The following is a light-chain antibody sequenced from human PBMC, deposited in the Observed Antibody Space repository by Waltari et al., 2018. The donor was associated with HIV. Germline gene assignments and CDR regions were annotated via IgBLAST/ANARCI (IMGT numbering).Light chain of an antibody. V-gene: IGLV1-44*01. CDR3: AAWDDSLNGVA. CDR2: SNN. CDR1: NPNIGTDP. J-gene: IGLJ2*01. Sequence: QSVLTQPPSVSGTPGQRVPIPCSGSNPNIGTDPVNWYHQAPGPAPKLIIFSNNQRPFGVPDRFSGSKSGTSASLAINGLQSDDEGDYYCAAWDDSLNGVAFGGGTKLTVL.